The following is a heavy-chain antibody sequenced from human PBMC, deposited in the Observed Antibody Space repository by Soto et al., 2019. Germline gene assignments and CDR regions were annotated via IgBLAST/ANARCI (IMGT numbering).Heavy chain of an antibody. CDR1: GFTFSYYS. J-gene: IGHJ4*02. D-gene: IGHD3-10*01. Sequence: EVQLAESGGGLVQPGGSLRLSCAASGFTFSYYSMNWVRQAPGKGLEWLLYISSSTGTIFYADSVKGRFTISRDNAKNSLYLQMNSLRDEDTAMYYCARDGSGSYYIDYWGQGTLVTVSS. CDR2: ISSSTGTI. CDR3: ARDGSGSYYIDY. V-gene: IGHV3-48*02.